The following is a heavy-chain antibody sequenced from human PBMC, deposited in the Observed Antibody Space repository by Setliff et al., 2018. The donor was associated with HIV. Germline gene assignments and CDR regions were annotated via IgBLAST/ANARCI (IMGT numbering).Heavy chain of an antibody. CDR2: ISHSGGTI. Sequence: PGGSLRLSCATSGFTLSDHHMNWIRQAPGKGLEWVSYISHSGGTIKYGDSVRGRFTISRDNSKNTLFLQMNSLRSEDTAVYYCAKEDQRVTSVDYWGQGTPVTVSS. J-gene: IGHJ4*02. CDR3: AKEDQRVTSVDY. D-gene: IGHD2-2*01. V-gene: IGHV3-11*04. CDR1: GFTLSDHH.